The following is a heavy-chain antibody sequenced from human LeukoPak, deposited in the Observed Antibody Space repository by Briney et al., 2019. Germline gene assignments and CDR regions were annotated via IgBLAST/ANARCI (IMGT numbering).Heavy chain of an antibody. CDR3: ATEMILVSGDAFDI. J-gene: IGHJ3*02. CDR2: IYSGGST. V-gene: IGHV3-53*01. Sequence: GGPLRLSCAASGFTVSSNCMSWVRQAPGKGLEWVSVIYSGGSTYYADSVKGRFTISRDNSKNTLYLQMNSLRAEDTAVYYCATEMILVSGDAFDIWGQGTMVTVSS. CDR1: GFTVSSNC. D-gene: IGHD3-22*01.